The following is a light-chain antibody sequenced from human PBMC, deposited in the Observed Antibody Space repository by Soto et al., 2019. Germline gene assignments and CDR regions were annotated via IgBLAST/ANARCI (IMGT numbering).Light chain of an antibody. CDR1: QSITNW. Sequence: DIHMTQSPSTVSAYVVDIVTITCRASQSITNWLAWYQQKPGKAPKLLIYGASTLESGVPSRFSGSGSGTEFTLTISSLQSDDFATYYCQQYSSYWTFGQGTKVDNK. CDR3: QQYSSYWT. J-gene: IGKJ1*01. CDR2: GAS. V-gene: IGKV1-5*01.